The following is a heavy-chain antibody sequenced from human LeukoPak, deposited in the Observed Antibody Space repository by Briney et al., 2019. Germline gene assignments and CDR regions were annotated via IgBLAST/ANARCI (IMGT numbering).Heavy chain of an antibody. D-gene: IGHD3-22*01. CDR3: ARPNVYYYDSSPWYFDL. CDR1: GFTFSSYA. V-gene: IGHV3-23*01. CDR2: ISGSGGST. J-gene: IGHJ2*01. Sequence: GGSLRLSCAASGFTFSSYAMSWVRQAPGKGLEWVSAISGSGGSTYYADSVKGRFTISRDNSHNPLYLQMNSLRAEDTAVYYCARPNVYYYDSSPWYFDLWGRGTLVTVSS.